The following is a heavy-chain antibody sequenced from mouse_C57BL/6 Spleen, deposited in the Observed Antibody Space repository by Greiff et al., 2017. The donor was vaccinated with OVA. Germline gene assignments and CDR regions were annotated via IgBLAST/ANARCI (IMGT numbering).Heavy chain of an antibody. CDR3: ARKEDGYYEDAMDY. Sequence: EVKLMESGPELVKPGASVKISCKASGYSFTDYNMNWVKQSNGKSLEWIGVINPNYGTTSYNQKFKGKATLTVDQSSSTAYMQLNSLTSEDSAVYYCARKEDGYYEDAMDYWGQGTSVTVSS. CDR1: GYSFTDYN. V-gene: IGHV1-39*01. CDR2: INPNYGTT. D-gene: IGHD2-3*01. J-gene: IGHJ4*01.